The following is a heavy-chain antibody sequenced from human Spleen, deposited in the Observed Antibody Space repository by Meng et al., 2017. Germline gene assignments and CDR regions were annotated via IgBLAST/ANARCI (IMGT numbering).Heavy chain of an antibody. CDR1: GYTFTSYY. V-gene: IGHV1-46*01. Sequence: VQLVKFGAAVWNPGASVTLSCKPSGYTFTSYYIHWVRQAPGQGLEWMGIINPSVATRSYAQKFEGRVTMTRDTSISTAYMELSSLGFDDTAVYYCAKALGWGSSPDYWGQGILVTVSS. J-gene: IGHJ4*02. D-gene: IGHD2-21*01. CDR2: INPSVATR. CDR3: AKALGWGSSPDY.